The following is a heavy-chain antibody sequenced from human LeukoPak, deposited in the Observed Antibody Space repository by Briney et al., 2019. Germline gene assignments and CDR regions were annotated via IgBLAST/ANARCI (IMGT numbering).Heavy chain of an antibody. V-gene: IGHV4-59*12. D-gene: IGHD3-3*01. CDR2: IYYSGST. J-gene: IGHJ6*02. Sequence: SETLSLTCTVSGGSISSYYWSWIRQPPGKGLEWIGYIYYSGSTNYNPSLKSRVTISVDTSKNQFSLKLSSVTAADTAVYYCASSWSGYYANYYYYYGMDVWGQGTTVTVSS. CDR1: GGSISSYY. CDR3: ASSWSGYYANYYYYYGMDV.